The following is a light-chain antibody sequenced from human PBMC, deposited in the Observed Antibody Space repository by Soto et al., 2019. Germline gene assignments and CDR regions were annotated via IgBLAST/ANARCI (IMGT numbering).Light chain of an antibody. J-gene: IGKJ1*01. Sequence: EIVLTQSPGTLSLSPGERATLSCRASQSVSSSYLAWYQQKPGQAPRLLIYGASTRATGIPARFSGSGSGTEFTLTISSLQSEDFAVYYCQQYNNWPRRTFGQGTKGDIK. CDR2: GAS. CDR1: QSVSSSY. V-gene: IGKV3-15*01. CDR3: QQYNNWPRRT.